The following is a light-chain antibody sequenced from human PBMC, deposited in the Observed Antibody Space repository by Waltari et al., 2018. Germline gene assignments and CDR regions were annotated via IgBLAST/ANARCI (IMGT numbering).Light chain of an antibody. V-gene: IGLV3-21*04. Sequence: SYVVTQPPSVSVAPGETATITCGGDNIGTYSVHWYQKKAGQGPVLVIFYDSDRPSGTPERFSGSTSGNTATLTISGVEAGDEASYYCHVWHPDVDPGVFGTGTEVTVL. CDR2: YDS. J-gene: IGLJ1*01. CDR1: NIGTYS. CDR3: HVWHPDVDPGV.